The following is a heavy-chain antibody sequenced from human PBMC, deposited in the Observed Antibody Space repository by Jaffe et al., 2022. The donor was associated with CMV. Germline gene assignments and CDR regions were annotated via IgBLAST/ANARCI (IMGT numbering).Heavy chain of an antibody. CDR3: ARHRSGRYFPDASDF. J-gene: IGHJ3*01. CDR1: GGPISSDNYY. Sequence: QLQLQESGPGLVKPSETLSLTCTVSGGPISSDNYYWGWIRQPPGKGLEWVGSVYHRGATYYNPSVQSRATISVDTSQNQFSLKLTSVTAADTAVYYCARHRSGRYFPDASDFWGRGTMVTVSS. V-gene: IGHV4-39*01. CDR2: VYHRGAT. D-gene: IGHD1-26*01.